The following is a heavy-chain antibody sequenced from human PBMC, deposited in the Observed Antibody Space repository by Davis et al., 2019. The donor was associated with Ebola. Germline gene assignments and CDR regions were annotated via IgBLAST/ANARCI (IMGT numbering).Heavy chain of an antibody. V-gene: IGHV4-34*01. Sequence: MPSETLSLTCAVYGGSFSGYYWTWIRQPPGKGLEWIGEINYSGRTNYNPSLKSRVTISVDTSKNQFSLKLSSVTAADTAVYYCARGGGFGGYGMDVWGQGTTVTVSS. CDR3: ARGGGFGGYGMDV. CDR2: INYSGRT. J-gene: IGHJ6*02. CDR1: GGSFSGYY. D-gene: IGHD3-10*01.